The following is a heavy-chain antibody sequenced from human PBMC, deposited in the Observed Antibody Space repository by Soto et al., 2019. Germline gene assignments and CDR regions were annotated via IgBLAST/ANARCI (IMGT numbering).Heavy chain of an antibody. CDR3: TRDRRFYDSGTYDIANGPSDV. CDR2: ISPNSGGT. J-gene: IGHJ3*01. D-gene: IGHD3-22*01. CDR1: GYTFTGYH. Sequence: ASVKVCCKASGYTFTGYHMHWVRQAPGQGLEWMGWISPNSGGTNYAQKFQGRVTMTRDTSISTAYMEVSRLRSDDTAVYYCTRDRRFYDSGTYDIANGPSDVLGQGTMVTVSS. V-gene: IGHV1-2*02.